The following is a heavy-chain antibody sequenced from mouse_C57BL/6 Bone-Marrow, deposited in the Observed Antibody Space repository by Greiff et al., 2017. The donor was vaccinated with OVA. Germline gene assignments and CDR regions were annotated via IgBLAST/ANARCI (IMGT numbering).Heavy chain of an antibody. CDR1: GYTFTSYG. CDR2: IYPRSGNT. D-gene: IGHD2-1*01. V-gene: IGHV1-81*01. CDR3: ARRYYGTRGFAY. Sequence: QVQLKQSGAELARPGASVKLSCKASGYTFTSYGISWVKQRTGQGLEWIGEIYPRSGNTYYNEKFKGKATLTADKSSSTAYMELRSLTSEDSAVYFCARRYYGTRGFAYWGQGTLVTVSA. J-gene: IGHJ3*01.